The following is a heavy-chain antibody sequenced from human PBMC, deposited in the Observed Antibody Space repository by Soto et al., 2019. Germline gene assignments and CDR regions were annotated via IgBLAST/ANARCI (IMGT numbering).Heavy chain of an antibody. J-gene: IGHJ4*02. V-gene: IGHV4-34*01. D-gene: IGHD6-6*01. CDR1: GGSFSGYY. CDR2: INHSGST. CDR3: ARVLPLNEQLARGFFDY. Sequence: PSETLSLTCAVYGGSFSGYYWSWIRQPPGKGLEWIGEINHSGSTNYNPSLKSRVTISVDTSKNQFSLKLSSVTAADTAVYYCARVLPLNEQLARGFFDYWGQGTLVTVSS.